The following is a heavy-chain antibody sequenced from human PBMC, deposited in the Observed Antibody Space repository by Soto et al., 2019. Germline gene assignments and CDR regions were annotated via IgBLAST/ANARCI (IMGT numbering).Heavy chain of an antibody. V-gene: IGHV4-34*01. J-gene: IGHJ6*02. D-gene: IGHD3-3*01. Sequence: PSETLSLTCAVYGGSFSGYYWSWIRQPPGKGLEWIGEINHSGSTNYNPSLKSRVTISVDTSKNQFSLKLSSVTAADTAVYYCARDLWRASYYDFWSGYYPGRNYYYCYGMDVWGQGTTVTV. CDR2: INHSGST. CDR1: GGSFSGYY. CDR3: ARDLWRASYYDFWSGYYPGRNYYYCYGMDV.